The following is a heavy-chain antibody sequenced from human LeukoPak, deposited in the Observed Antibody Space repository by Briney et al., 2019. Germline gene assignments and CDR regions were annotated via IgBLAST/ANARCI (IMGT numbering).Heavy chain of an antibody. CDR3: ARGRVYYYDSRWFDP. D-gene: IGHD3-22*01. CDR1: GFTFSSYA. V-gene: IGHV3-30-3*01. J-gene: IGHJ5*02. Sequence: GGSLRLSCAASGFTFSSYAMHWVRQAPGKGLEWVAVISYDGSNKYYADSVKGRFTISRDNSKNTLYLQMNSLRAEDTAVYYCARGRVYYYDSRWFDPWGQGTLVTVSS. CDR2: ISYDGSNK.